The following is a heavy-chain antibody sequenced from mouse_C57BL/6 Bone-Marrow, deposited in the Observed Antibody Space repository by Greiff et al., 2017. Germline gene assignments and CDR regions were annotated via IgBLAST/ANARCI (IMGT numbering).Heavy chain of an antibody. CDR2: IYPRSGNT. J-gene: IGHJ3*01. V-gene: IGHV1-81*01. D-gene: IGHD3-2*02. Sequence: QVQLQQSGAELARPGASVKLPCKASGYTFTSYGISWVKQRTGQGLEWIGEIYPRSGNTYYNEKFKGKATLTADKSSSTAYMELRSLTSEDSAVYFCARRQLKPWFAYWGQGTLVTVSA. CDR3: ARRQLKPWFAY. CDR1: GYTFTSYG.